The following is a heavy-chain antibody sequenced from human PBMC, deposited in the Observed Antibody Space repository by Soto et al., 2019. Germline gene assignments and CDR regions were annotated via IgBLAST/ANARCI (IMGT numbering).Heavy chain of an antibody. J-gene: IGHJ5*02. D-gene: IGHD3-10*01. CDR1: GGSFSCYY. Sequence: SETLSLTCAVYGGSFSCYYWSWIRQPPGRGLEWIGEINHSGTTNNNPSLKSRVTISVDTSKNQFSLKVSSVTAADTAVYYCAXRTAGGSETYYNSWFDPWGQGTLVTVSS. CDR2: INHSGTT. V-gene: IGHV4-34*01. CDR3: AXRTAGGSETYYNSWFDP.